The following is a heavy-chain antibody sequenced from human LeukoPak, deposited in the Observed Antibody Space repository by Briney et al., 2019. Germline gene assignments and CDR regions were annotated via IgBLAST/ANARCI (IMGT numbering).Heavy chain of an antibody. CDR2: INPNSGGT. CDR3: ARRKIFGEKQPADY. D-gene: IGHD3-3*01. CDR1: GYTFTGYY. V-gene: IGHV1-2*02. Sequence: ASVNVSCTASGYTFTGYYMHWVRQAPGQGLEWMGWINPNSGGTNYAQKFQGRVTMTRDTSISTAYMELSRLRSDDTAVYYCARRKIFGEKQPADYWGQGTLVTVSS. J-gene: IGHJ4*02.